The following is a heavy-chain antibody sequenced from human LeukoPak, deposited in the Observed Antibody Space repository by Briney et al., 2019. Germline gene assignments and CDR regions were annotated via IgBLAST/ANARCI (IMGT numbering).Heavy chain of an antibody. J-gene: IGHJ6*03. CDR2: MNPNSGNT. V-gene: IGHV1-8*03. Sequence: ASVKVSCKASGYTFTSYDINWVRQATGQGLEWMGWMNPNSGNTGYAQKFQGRVTITRNTSISTAYMELSSLRSEDTAVYYCARGLGRSSTSCYTSDYYYYMDVWGKGTTGTVSS. CDR3: ARGLGRSSTSCYTSDYYYYMDV. CDR1: GYTFTSYD. D-gene: IGHD2-2*02.